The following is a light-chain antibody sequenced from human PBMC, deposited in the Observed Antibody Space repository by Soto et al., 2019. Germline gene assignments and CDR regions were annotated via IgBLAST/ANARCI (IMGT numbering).Light chain of an antibody. J-gene: IGLJ1*01. CDR1: SSDVGGYNY. V-gene: IGLV2-14*01. Sequence: QSVLTQPASVSGSPGQSITISCTGTSSDVGGYNYVSWYQQHPGKAPKLMIYDVSNRPSGVSNRFSGSKSGNTASLTISGPQAEDEADYYCSSYTSTSTLPYVFGTGTKLTVL. CDR2: DVS. CDR3: SSYTSTSTLPYV.